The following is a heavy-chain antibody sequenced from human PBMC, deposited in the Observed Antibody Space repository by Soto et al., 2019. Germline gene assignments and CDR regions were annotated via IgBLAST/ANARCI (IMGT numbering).Heavy chain of an antibody. D-gene: IGHD1-1*01. J-gene: IGHJ6*02. Sequence: QVQLVESGGGVVQPGTSLRLSCAASGFTFRSYAMHWVRQAPGKGLEWVAGIWYDGRGEYYVDSVKGRFTISRDNSKNSLYLQITSLRAEDTAVYYCAIDQAGRRLPDYNSGMHVWAQGTTVTVSS. V-gene: IGHV3-33*01. CDR1: GFTFRSYA. CDR3: AIDQAGRRLPDYNSGMHV. CDR2: IWYDGRGE.